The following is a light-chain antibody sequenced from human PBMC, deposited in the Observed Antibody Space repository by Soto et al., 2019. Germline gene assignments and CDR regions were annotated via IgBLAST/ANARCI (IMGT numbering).Light chain of an antibody. CDR2: GAS. V-gene: IGKV3D-15*01. J-gene: IGKJ2*01. CDR1: ENLNNS. Sequence: EIILTQSPATLSVSPGDRATLSCRASENLNNSFAWYQQKSGQAPRLLIYGASTRATGVPARFSGSESGTDLTLTISSLQSDDSAVYFCQHYNYWPFTFGHGTKLEIK. CDR3: QHYNYWPFT.